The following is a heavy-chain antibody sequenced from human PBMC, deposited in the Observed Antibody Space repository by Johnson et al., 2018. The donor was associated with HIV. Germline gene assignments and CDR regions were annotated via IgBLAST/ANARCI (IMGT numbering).Heavy chain of an antibody. CDR2: VHRDGRL. Sequence: VQLVESGGGLVQPGGSLRLSCAASGFTVSNNYMNWVRQTPGKGLEWVSVVHRDGRLYYADSVKGRFRLSRDNSKNSLYLQMNSLRAEDTAVYYCARSYSSSSHDAFDIWGQGTMVTVSS. V-gene: IGHV3-66*01. D-gene: IGHD6-6*01. CDR1: GFTVSNNY. J-gene: IGHJ3*02. CDR3: ARSYSSSSHDAFDI.